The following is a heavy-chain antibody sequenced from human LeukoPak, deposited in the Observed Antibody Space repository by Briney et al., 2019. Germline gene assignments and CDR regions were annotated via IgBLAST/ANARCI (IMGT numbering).Heavy chain of an antibody. J-gene: IGHJ3*02. CDR3: ARLFPYGSGSFPPAFDI. CDR1: GYNFIRYW. V-gene: IGHV5-51*01. CDR2: IYPDESDT. D-gene: IGHD3-10*01. Sequence: PGESLKISCKGSGYNFIRYWIGWVRQMPGKGLEWMGIIYPDESDTRYSPSFQGQVTISADKSISTAYQQWSSLRASDTAIYYCARLFPYGSGSFPPAFDIWGQGTMITVSS.